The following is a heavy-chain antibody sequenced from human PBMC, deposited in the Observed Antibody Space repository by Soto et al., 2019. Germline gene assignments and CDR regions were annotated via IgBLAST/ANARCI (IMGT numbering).Heavy chain of an antibody. CDR2: INPSGGTT. Sequence: QVQLVQSGAEVKKPGASVKVSCKASGFSFTNYYVHWVXQXXXQGLEWMGIINPSGGTTNYAQKFQARVTMTRDTSTSTVYMELSSLTSEDTAVYYCARDVVEYCSGGPCPTPYYYMDVWGKGTTVTVSS. V-gene: IGHV1-46*01. CDR1: GFSFTNYY. D-gene: IGHD2-15*01. CDR3: ARDVVEYCSGGPCPTPYYYMDV. J-gene: IGHJ6*03.